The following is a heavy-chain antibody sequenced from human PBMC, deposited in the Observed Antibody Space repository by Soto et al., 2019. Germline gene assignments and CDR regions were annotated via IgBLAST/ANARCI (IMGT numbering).Heavy chain of an antibody. D-gene: IGHD6-13*01. CDR3: AKSSSSWYKSYFDY. J-gene: IGHJ4*02. V-gene: IGHV3-23*01. CDR1: RFTFSSYA. CDR2: ISGSGGST. Sequence: GGSLRLSCAASRFTFSSYAMSWVRQAPGKGLEWVSAISGSGGSTYYADSVKGRFTISRDNSKNTLYLQMNSLRAEDTAVYYCAKSSSSWYKSYFDYWGQGTLVTVSS.